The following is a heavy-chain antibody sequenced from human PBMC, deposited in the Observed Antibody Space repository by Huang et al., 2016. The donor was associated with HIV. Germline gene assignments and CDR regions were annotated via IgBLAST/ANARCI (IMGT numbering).Heavy chain of an antibody. J-gene: IGHJ4*02. CDR3: ARGDYYDSSGYHPGYFDY. CDR2: IRNDGMKN. V-gene: IGHV3-33*04. Sequence: VQLIESGGGVVQPGKSLRLSCATSGFILSNYGMHWVRQAPGKGLKWVAFIRNDGMKNNYADSVRGRFTVGRDNGNNTLFLQMRSLGVDDTAVYYCARGDYYDSSGYHPGYFDYWGQGILVTVSS. CDR1: GFILSNYG. D-gene: IGHD3-22*01.